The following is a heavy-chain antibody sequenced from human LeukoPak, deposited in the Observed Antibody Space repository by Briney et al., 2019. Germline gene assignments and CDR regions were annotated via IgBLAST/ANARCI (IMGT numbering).Heavy chain of an antibody. CDR3: AREGRDYYGSGSYSDAFDI. D-gene: IGHD3-10*01. J-gene: IGHJ3*02. Sequence: PGGSLSLSCAASGFTFISNYMSWVRQAPGKGLEWVSVIYSGGSTYYADSVKGRFTISRDNSKNTLYLQMNSLRAEDTAVYYCAREGRDYYGSGSYSDAFDIWGQGTMVTVSS. CDR1: GFTFISNY. V-gene: IGHV3-53*01. CDR2: IYSGGST.